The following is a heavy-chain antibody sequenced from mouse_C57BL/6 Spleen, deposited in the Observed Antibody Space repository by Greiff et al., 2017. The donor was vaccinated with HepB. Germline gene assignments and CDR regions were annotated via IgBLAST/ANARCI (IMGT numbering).Heavy chain of an antibody. CDR3: AREGLYGSSYGGYAMDY. D-gene: IGHD1-1*01. CDR2: IYPRSGNT. J-gene: IGHJ4*01. V-gene: IGHV1-81*01. CDR1: GYTFTSYG. Sequence: QVQLKESGAELARPGASVKLSCKASGYTFTSYGISWVKQRTGQGLEWIGEIYPRSGNTYYNEKFKGKDTLTADKSSSTAYMELRSLTSEDSAVYFCAREGLYGSSYGGYAMDYWGQGTSVTVSS.